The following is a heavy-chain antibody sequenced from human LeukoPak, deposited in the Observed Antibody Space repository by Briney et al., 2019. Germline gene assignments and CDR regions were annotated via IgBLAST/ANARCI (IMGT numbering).Heavy chain of an antibody. V-gene: IGHV4-38-2*02. Sequence: PSETLSLTCTVSGYSINNGYYWGWIRQPPGKGLEWIGSIYYSGSTYYNPSLKSRVTISVDTSKNQFSLKLSSVTAADTAVYYCARGRDRRYDYWGQGTLVTVSS. CDR3: ARGRDRRYDY. CDR1: GYSINNGYY. CDR2: IYYSGST. J-gene: IGHJ4*02.